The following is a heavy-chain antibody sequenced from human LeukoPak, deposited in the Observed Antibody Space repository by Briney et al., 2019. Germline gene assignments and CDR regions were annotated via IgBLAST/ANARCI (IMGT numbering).Heavy chain of an antibody. V-gene: IGHV1-18*01. Sequence: ASVKVSCKASGYTFTSYGISWVRQAPEQGLEWMGWISADNGNTNYAQKFQGRVTMTTDTSTSTAYTELRSLRSDDTAVYYCARDRFYDILTGYFSPPFDYWGQGTLVTVSS. J-gene: IGHJ4*02. D-gene: IGHD3-9*01. CDR2: ISADNGNT. CDR1: GYTFTSYG. CDR3: ARDRFYDILTGYFSPPFDY.